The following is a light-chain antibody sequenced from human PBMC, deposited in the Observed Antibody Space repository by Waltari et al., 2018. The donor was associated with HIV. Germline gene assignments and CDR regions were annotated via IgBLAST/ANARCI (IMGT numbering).Light chain of an antibody. CDR2: AAS. CDR1: QSISSY. J-gene: IGKJ2*01. V-gene: IGKV1-39*01. CDR3: QRTYSNPET. Sequence: DIQMPQSPSSVSASVVDRVTITCRASQSISSYLNLYQQKLGEAPQLLIYAASSLQSPVPSRFSGRRSVTAITHTISSLQPGGFTTHDCQRTYSNPETFRQEARLE.